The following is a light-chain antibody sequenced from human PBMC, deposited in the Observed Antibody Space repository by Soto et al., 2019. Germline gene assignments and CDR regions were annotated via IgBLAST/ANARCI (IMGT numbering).Light chain of an antibody. V-gene: IGLV2-11*01. CDR1: SSDVGGYNY. CDR3: CSYAGSYTYV. Sequence: QSVLTQPRSVSGSPGRSVTISCTGTSSDVGGYNYVSWYQQHPGKAPKIMIYDVSERPSGVPDRFSGSKSGNTASLTISGLPAEDEADHYCCSYAGSYTYVFGTGTKLTVL. CDR2: DVS. J-gene: IGLJ1*01.